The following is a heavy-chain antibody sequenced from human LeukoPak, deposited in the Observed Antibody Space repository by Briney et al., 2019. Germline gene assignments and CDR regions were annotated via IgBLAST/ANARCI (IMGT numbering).Heavy chain of an antibody. CDR2: INPNSGGT. CDR3: ATLYYYDSSGAPPGGFDY. V-gene: IGHV1-2*02. Sequence: GASVKVSCKASGYTFTNYAISWVRQAPGQGLEWMGWINPNSGGTNYAQKFQGRVTMTRDTSISTAYMELSRLRSDDTAVYYCATLYYYDSSGAPPGGFDYWGQGTLVTVSS. J-gene: IGHJ4*02. D-gene: IGHD3-22*01. CDR1: GYTFTNYA.